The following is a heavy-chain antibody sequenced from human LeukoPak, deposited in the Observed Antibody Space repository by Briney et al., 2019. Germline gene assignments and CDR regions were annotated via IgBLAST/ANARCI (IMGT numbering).Heavy chain of an antibody. CDR3: AKGSRWDCSSTTCYPYNWFDP. Sequence: GGSLRLSCAASGFTVSSNYMSWVRQAPGKGLEWVSVIYSGGSTYYADSVKGRFTISRDNSKNTLYLQMNSLRAEDTAVYYCAKGSRWDCSSTTCYPYNWFDPWGQGTLVTVSS. D-gene: IGHD2-2*01. V-gene: IGHV3-53*01. J-gene: IGHJ5*02. CDR2: IYSGGST. CDR1: GFTVSSNY.